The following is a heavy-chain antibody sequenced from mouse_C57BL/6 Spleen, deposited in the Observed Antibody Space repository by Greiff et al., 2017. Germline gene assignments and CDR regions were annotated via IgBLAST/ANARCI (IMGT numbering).Heavy chain of an antibody. CDR1: GYTFTSYG. CDR2: IYPRSGNT. V-gene: IGHV1-81*01. CDR3: ARDLRDYYAMDY. Sequence: VQLQQSGAELARPGASVKLSCKASGYTFTSYGISWVKQRTGQGLEWIGEIYPRSGNTYYNEKFKGKATLTADKSSSTAYMELRSLTSEDSAVYFCARDLRDYYAMDYWGQGTSVTVSS. D-gene: IGHD1-1*01. J-gene: IGHJ4*01.